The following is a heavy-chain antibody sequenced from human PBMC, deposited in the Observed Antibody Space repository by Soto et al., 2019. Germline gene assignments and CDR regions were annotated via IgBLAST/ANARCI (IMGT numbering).Heavy chain of an antibody. D-gene: IGHD3-9*01. V-gene: IGHV3-9*01. Sequence: EVQLVESGGGLVQPGRSLRLSCAASGFTFDDYAMHWVRQAPGKGLEWVSGISWNSGSIGYADSVKGRFTISRDNAKNSLYLQMNSLRAEDTALYYCAKDIAGRNYDILTGYYSLDYWGQGTLVTVSS. CDR3: AKDIAGRNYDILTGYYSLDY. CDR1: GFTFDDYA. CDR2: ISWNSGSI. J-gene: IGHJ4*02.